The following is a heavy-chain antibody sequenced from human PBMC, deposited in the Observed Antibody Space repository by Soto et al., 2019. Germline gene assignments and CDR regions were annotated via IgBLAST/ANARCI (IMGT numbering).Heavy chain of an antibody. J-gene: IGHJ4*02. Sequence: ASVNVSCKPTGYSFKNYSVHWVRQAPGQRLEWMGFTNEGSGNTRFSQKFQGRISITRDTSASTVYLDLSSLTSEDTAIYYCARDDRSVSGVVTLDQWGPGTLVTVSS. D-gene: IGHD3-3*01. CDR2: TNEGSGNT. CDR1: GYSFKNYS. V-gene: IGHV1-3*01. CDR3: ARDDRSVSGVVTLDQ.